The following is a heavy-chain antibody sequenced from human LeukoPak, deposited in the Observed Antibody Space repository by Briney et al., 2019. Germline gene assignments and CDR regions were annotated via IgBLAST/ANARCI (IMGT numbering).Heavy chain of an antibody. CDR3: GRNYIDY. J-gene: IGHJ4*02. V-gene: IGHV3-30-3*01. Sequence: PGGSLRLSCAASGFTFSSYAMNWVRQAPGKGLEWVAVISYDGSNKYYADSVKGRFTISRDNSKNTLYLQMNSLRAEDTAVYYCGRNYIDYWGQGTLVTVSS. CDR2: ISYDGSNK. CDR1: GFTFSSYA.